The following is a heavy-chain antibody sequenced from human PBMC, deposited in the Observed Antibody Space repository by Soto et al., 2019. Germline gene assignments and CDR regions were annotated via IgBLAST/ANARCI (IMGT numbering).Heavy chain of an antibody. V-gene: IGHV3-7*01. D-gene: IGHD4-17*01. CDR1: GFTFPNYW. CDR2: IKQDGSEK. J-gene: IGHJ4*02. CDR3: AKMADYGDYGAQIRYYLDY. Sequence: EVQLVESGGGLVQPGGSLRLSCAASGFTFPNYWMIWVRQAPGKGLEWVANIKQDGSEKYYVDSVKGRFTISRDNAKNSLYLQMNSLRAEDTAVYYCAKMADYGDYGAQIRYYLDYWGQGTLVTVSS.